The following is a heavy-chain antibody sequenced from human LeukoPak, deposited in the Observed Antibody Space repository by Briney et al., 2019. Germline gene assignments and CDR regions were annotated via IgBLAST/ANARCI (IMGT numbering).Heavy chain of an antibody. CDR3: VREVTSGSFDY. V-gene: IGHV3-30*04. CDR2: ISYDGSNG. CDR1: GFTFSSYA. J-gene: IGHJ4*02. Sequence: GGSLRLSCAASGFTFSSYAMHWVRQAPGRGLEWVTVISYDGSNGYYAGSVKGRFTISRDNSQNTLYVQMSSLRPEDTAVYYCVREVTSGSFDYWGQGTLVAVSS. D-gene: IGHD1-26*01.